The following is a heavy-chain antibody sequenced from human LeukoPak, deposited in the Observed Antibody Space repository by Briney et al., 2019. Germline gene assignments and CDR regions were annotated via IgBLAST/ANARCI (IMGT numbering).Heavy chain of an antibody. J-gene: IGHJ4*02. CDR1: VGSITRSI. D-gene: IGHD6-19*01. CDR3: ARDGSGWYQYYFDY. V-gene: IGHV4-4*07. Sequence: SETLSLTCTVSVGSITRSIWRWISPPVERGVEWIGRLYTSGSTNYNPSLKSRVTMSVDKSKNQFSLKLSSVAAADTAVYYCARDGSGWYQYYFDYWGKGTLLTVSS. CDR2: LYTSGST.